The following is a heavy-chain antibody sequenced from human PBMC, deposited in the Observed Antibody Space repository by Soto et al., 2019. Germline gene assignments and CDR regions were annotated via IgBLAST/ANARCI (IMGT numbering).Heavy chain of an antibody. Sequence: ASVKVSCKASGYTFTSYDINWVRQATGQGLEWMGWMNPNSGNTGYAQKFQGRVTMTRNTSISTAYMELSSLRSEDTAVYYCAAGGSYYCYYGMDVWGQGTTVTVSS. J-gene: IGHJ6*02. CDR2: MNPNSGNT. D-gene: IGHD1-26*01. CDR3: AAGGSYYCYYGMDV. V-gene: IGHV1-8*01. CDR1: GYTFTSYD.